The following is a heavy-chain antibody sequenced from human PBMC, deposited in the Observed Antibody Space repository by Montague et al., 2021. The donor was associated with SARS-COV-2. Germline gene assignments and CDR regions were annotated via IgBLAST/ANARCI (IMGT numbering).Heavy chain of an antibody. CDR2: VNQSGTT. D-gene: IGHD2-2*01. J-gene: IGHJ3*02. V-gene: IGHV4-34*01. CDR3: ARGRRPVVVPGAGPSGRALDI. Sequence: SETLSLTCAISGGSFSNYYWSWIRQPPGKGLEWMGEVNQSGTTSYNPSVKSGVTITEDTSKNQIYLRLNLVTAADTAVCFRARGRRPVVVPGAGPSGRALDIWGQGTMVTVSS. CDR1: GGSFSNYY.